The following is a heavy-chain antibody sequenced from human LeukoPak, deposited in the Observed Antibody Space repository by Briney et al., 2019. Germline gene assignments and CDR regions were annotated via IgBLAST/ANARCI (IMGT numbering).Heavy chain of an antibody. CDR2: ISYDGSNK. Sequence: QTGGSLRLSCAASGFTFSSYEMHWVRQAPGKGLEWVAVISYDGSNKYYADSVKGRFTISRDNSKNTLYLQMNSLRAEDTAVYYCARANGYAEPLLYFNWFDPWGQGTLVTVSS. CDR1: GFTFSSYE. CDR3: ARANGYAEPLLYFNWFDP. J-gene: IGHJ5*02. V-gene: IGHV3-30-3*01. D-gene: IGHD2-2*02.